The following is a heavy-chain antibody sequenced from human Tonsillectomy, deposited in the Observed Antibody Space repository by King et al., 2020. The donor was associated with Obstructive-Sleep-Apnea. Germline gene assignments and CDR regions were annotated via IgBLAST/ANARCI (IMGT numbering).Heavy chain of an antibody. Sequence: VQLVESGGGLVQPGGSLRLSCAASGFTFSSYAMSWVRQAPGKGLEWVSGISDSGGSTYYADSVKGRFTISRDNSKNTLYLQMNSLRAEDTAVYYCAKDQRGWGELPAVDYWGQGTLVTVSS. CDR3: AKDQRGWGELPAVDY. CDR1: GFTFSSYA. J-gene: IGHJ4*02. CDR2: ISDSGGST. D-gene: IGHD3-16*01. V-gene: IGHV3-23*04.